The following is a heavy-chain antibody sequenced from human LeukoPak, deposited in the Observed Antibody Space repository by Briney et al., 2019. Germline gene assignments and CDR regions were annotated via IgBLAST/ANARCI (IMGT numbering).Heavy chain of an antibody. J-gene: IGHJ4*02. CDR2: IYYSGST. Sequence: SETLSLTCTVSGGSISSSSYYWGWIRQPPGKGLEWIGSIYYSGSTNYNPSLKSRVTMSVDTSKNQFSLKLSSVTAADTAVYYCARDSPASMVRGVITLFDYWGQGTLVTVSS. CDR1: GGSISSSSYY. V-gene: IGHV4-39*07. CDR3: ARDSPASMVRGVITLFDY. D-gene: IGHD3-10*01.